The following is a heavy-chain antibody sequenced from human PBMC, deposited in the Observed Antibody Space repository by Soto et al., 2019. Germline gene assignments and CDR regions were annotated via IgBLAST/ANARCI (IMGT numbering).Heavy chain of an antibody. J-gene: IGHJ4*02. Sequence: PGGSLRLSCAASGFTFSSYSMNWVRQAPGKGLEWVSSISSSSSYIYYADSVKGRFTISRDNAKNSLYLQMNSLRAEDTAVYYCAREIYDDYDSSGFDHWGQGTLVTVS. CDR2: ISSSSSYI. CDR3: AREIYDDYDSSGFDH. D-gene: IGHD3-22*01. V-gene: IGHV3-21*01. CDR1: GFTFSSYS.